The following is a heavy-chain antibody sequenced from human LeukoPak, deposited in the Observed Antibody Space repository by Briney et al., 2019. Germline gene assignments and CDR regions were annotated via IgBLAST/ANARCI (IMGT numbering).Heavy chain of an antibody. D-gene: IGHD3-22*01. Sequence: SETLSLSCTVSGGSISSYYWSWIRQPPGKGLEWIGYIYYSGSTNYNPSLKSRVTISVDTSKNQFSLKLSSVTAADTAVYYCAREGPWGDSSGYYHDAFDIWGQGTMVTVSS. CDR1: GGSISSYY. CDR2: IYYSGST. CDR3: AREGPWGDSSGYYHDAFDI. J-gene: IGHJ3*02. V-gene: IGHV4-59*01.